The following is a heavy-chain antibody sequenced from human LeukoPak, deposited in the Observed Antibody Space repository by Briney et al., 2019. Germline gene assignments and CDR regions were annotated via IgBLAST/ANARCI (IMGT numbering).Heavy chain of an antibody. J-gene: IGHJ4*02. D-gene: IGHD2-2*01. V-gene: IGHV1-69*13. CDR3: ARVGYCSSTSCLPFDY. Sequence: SVKVSCKASGGTFSSYAISWVRQAPGQGLEWMGGIIPIFGTANYAQKFQGRVTITADESTSTAYMELSSLRSEDTAVYYCARVGYCSSTSCLPFDYWGREPWSPSPQ. CDR2: IIPIFGTA. CDR1: GGTFSSYA.